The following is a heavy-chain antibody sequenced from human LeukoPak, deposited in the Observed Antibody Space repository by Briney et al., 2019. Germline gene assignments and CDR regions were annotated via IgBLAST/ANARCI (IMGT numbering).Heavy chain of an antibody. V-gene: IGHV4-4*07. CDR3: ARELLWFGEPVGYMDV. D-gene: IGHD3-10*01. J-gene: IGHJ6*03. CDR2: IYTSGST. CDR1: GGSISSYY. Sequence: SETLSLTCTVSGGSISSYYWSWIRQPAGKGLEWIGRIYTSGSTNYNPSLKSRVTMSVDTSKNQFSLKLSSVTAADTAVYYCARELLWFGEPVGYMDVWGKGTTVTVSS.